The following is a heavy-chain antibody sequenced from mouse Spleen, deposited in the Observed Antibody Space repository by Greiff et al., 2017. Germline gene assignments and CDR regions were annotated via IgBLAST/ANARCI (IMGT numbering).Heavy chain of an antibody. V-gene: IGHV3-8*02. CDR3: ARSNGYDEGWYFDV. Sequence: EVQLQQSGPSLVKPSQTLSLTCSVTGDSITSGYWNWIRKFPGNKLEYMGYISYSGSTYYNPSLKSRISITRDTSKNQYYLQLNSVTTEDTATYYCARSNGYDEGWYFDVWGAGTTVTVSS. J-gene: IGHJ1*01. CDR2: ISYSGST. D-gene: IGHD2-2*01. CDR1: GDSITSGY.